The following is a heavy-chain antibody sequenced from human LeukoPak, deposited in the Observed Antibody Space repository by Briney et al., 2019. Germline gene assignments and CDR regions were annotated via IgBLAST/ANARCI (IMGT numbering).Heavy chain of an antibody. CDR2: IHHSGRT. V-gene: IGHV4-38-2*02. J-gene: IGHJ4*02. CDR3: AIDLADRGVYYFDF. CDR1: RYSISSGYY. Sequence: SETLSLTCAVSRYSISSGYYWGWIRQPPGEGLEWIGSIHHSGRTYYNPSLKSRVAISVDTSKNQISLKLSSVTAADTAVYYCAIDLADRGVYYFDFWGQGTLVTVSS. D-gene: IGHD3-10*01.